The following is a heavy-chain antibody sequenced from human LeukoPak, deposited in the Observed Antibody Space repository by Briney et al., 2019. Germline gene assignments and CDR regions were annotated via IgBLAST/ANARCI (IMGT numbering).Heavy chain of an antibody. J-gene: IGHJ4*02. Sequence: ASVKLSCTASGYSFTSCGISWVRQAPGQGHEWMGWVSAYNGNTNYAHKLQGRVTMTTDTSTSTAYMELRSLRSDDTAVYYCARDRREYSSGWYVDYWGQGTLVTVSS. CDR2: VSAYNGNT. CDR1: GYSFTSCG. CDR3: ARDRREYSSGWYVDY. V-gene: IGHV1-18*01. D-gene: IGHD6-19*01.